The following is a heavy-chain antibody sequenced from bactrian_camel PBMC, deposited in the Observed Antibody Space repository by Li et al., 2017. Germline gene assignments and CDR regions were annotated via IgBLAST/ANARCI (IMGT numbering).Heavy chain of an antibody. Sequence: VQLVESGGGSVQPGGSLRLSCVSSSRTTCLAWFRQAPGNEREWVGTITTRGGNTVYADSVKGRFTISLDNAKTTVYLQMDNLEPEDTAMYYCAAGGALPLMASRCTYWGQGTQVTVS. CDR3: AAGGALPLMASRCTY. V-gene: IGHV3S53*01. J-gene: IGHJ4*01. CDR1: SRTTC. D-gene: IGHD2*01. CDR2: ITTRGGNT.